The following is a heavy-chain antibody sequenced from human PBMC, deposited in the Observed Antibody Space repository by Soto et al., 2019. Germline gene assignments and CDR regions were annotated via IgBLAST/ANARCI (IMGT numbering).Heavy chain of an antibody. J-gene: IGHJ4*02. V-gene: IGHV3-23*01. CDR3: AKDYSYYYDSSGYCDY. CDR1: GFTFSSYA. Sequence: GGSLRLSFAASGFTFSSYAMSRVRQAPGKGLEWVSAISGSGGSTYYADSVKGRFTISRDNSKNTLYLQMNSLRAEDTAVYYCAKDYSYYYDSSGYCDYWGQGTLVTVSS. CDR2: ISGSGGST. D-gene: IGHD3-22*01.